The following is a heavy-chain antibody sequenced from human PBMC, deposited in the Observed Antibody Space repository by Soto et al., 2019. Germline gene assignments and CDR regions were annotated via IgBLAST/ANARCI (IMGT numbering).Heavy chain of an antibody. CDR3: ASPIVVVPAATNYYYYGMDV. D-gene: IGHD2-2*01. J-gene: IGHJ6*02. CDR1: GGTFSSYA. V-gene: IGHV1-69*13. CDR2: IIPIFGTA. Sequence: GASVKVSCKASGGTFSSYAISWVRQAPGQGLEWMGGIIPIFGTANYAQKFQGRVTITADESTSTAYVELSSLRSEDTAVYYCASPIVVVPAATNYYYYGMDVWGQGTTVTVSS.